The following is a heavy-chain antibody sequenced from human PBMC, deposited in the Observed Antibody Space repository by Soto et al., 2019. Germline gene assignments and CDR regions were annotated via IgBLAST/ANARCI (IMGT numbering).Heavy chain of an antibody. CDR2: INHSGST. CDR1: GGSFSGYY. V-gene: IGHV4-34*01. D-gene: IGHD3-10*01. Sequence: SETLSLTCAVYGGSFSGYYWSWIRQPPGKGLEWIGEINHSGSTNYNPSLKSRVTISVDTSKNQFSLKLSSVTAADTAVYYCARVSGEQYTYYYCGMDVWGQGTTVTV. J-gene: IGHJ6*02. CDR3: ARVSGEQYTYYYCGMDV.